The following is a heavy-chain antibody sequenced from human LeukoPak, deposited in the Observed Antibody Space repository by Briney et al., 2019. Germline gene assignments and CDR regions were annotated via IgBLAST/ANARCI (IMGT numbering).Heavy chain of an antibody. V-gene: IGHV3-11*01. CDR2: ITTSGSTL. D-gene: IGHD1-14*01. CDR1: GFPFSDNY. CDR3: ARVPGLYTFDI. J-gene: IGHJ3*02. Sequence: GGSLRLSCAASGFPFSDNYMSWIRQAPGKGLEWISYITTSGSTLDYADSVKGRFTISRDNAKNSLYLQMNSLRAEDTAVYYCARVPGLYTFDIWGQGTVVTVSS.